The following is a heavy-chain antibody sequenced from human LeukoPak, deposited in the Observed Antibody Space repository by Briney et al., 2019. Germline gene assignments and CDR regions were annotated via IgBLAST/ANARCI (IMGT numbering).Heavy chain of an antibody. CDR2: ISGSGGST. Sequence: GGSLRLSCAASGFAFSSYAMSWVRQAPGKGLEWVSAISGSGGSTYYADSVKGRFTISRDNSKNTLYLQMNSLRAEDTAVYYCAKDPLIWFGEFVNIPDVWGKGTTVTVSS. D-gene: IGHD3-10*01. J-gene: IGHJ6*04. CDR1: GFAFSSYA. CDR3: AKDPLIWFGEFVNIPDV. V-gene: IGHV3-23*01.